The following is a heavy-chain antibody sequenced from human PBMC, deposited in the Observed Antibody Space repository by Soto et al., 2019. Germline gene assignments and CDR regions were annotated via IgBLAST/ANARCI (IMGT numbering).Heavy chain of an antibody. CDR2: ISNDGSNK. CDR1: GFTFSNYG. J-gene: IGHJ6*02. Sequence: GGSLRLSCAASGFTFSNYGTHWVRQAPGKGLEWVAVISNDGSNKYYADSVKGRFTISRDNSKNTLYLQMNSLRAEDTAVYYCAKPLRIAYYTDYYGVDIWGQGTTVTV. CDR3: AKPLRIAYYTDYYGVDI. V-gene: IGHV3-30*18. D-gene: IGHD3-3*01.